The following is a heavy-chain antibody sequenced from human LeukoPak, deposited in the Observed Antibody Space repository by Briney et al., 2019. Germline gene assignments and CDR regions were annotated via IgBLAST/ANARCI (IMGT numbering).Heavy chain of an antibody. CDR1: GYTFTSYD. D-gene: IGHD2-2*01. J-gene: IGHJ5*02. V-gene: IGHV1-8*01. CDR2: MNPNSGNT. CDR3: ARGGRYCSSTSCSNWFDP. Sequence: ASVKVSCKASGYTFTSYDISWVRQATGQGLEWMGWMNPNSGNTGYAQKFQGRVTMTRNTSISTAYMELSSLRSEDTAVYYCARGGRYCSSTSCSNWFDPWGQGTLVTVSS.